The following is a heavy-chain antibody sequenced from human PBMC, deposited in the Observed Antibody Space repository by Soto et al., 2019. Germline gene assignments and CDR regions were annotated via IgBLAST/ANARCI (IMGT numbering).Heavy chain of an antibody. D-gene: IGHD6-6*01. CDR2: IKQDGSEK. V-gene: IGHV3-7*01. Sequence: GGSLRLSCAASGFTFSSYWMSWVRQAPGKGLEWVANIKQDGSEKYYVDSVKGRFTISRDNAKNSLYLQMNSLRAEDTAVYYWARVRSVAARSSRFDPWGQGTLVTVSS. CDR1: GFTFSSYW. J-gene: IGHJ5*02. CDR3: ARVRSVAARSSRFDP.